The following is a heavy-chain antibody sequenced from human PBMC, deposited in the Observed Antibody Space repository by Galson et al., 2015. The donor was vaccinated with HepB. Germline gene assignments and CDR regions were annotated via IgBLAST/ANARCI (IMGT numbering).Heavy chain of an antibody. D-gene: IGHD2-15*01. V-gene: IGHV3-30*18. Sequence: SLRLSCAASGFTFSSYGMHWVRQAPGKGLEWVAVISYDGSNKYYADSVKGRFTISRDNSKNTLYLQMNSLRAEDTAVYYCAKDETPLVVVVAAHFDYWGQGTLVTVSS. CDR2: ISYDGSNK. CDR3: AKDETPLVVVVAAHFDY. J-gene: IGHJ4*02. CDR1: GFTFSSYG.